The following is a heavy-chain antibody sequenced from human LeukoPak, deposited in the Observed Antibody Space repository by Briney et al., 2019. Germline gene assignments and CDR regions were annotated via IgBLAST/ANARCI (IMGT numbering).Heavy chain of an antibody. Sequence: SETLSLTCIVSGGSISGYHWGWVRQPPGKGLEYISFIYYNGDTNYNPSLKSRVTMSVDTSKNQFSLKLSSVTAADTAVYYCARLGDCGHDCYSHDYWGQGDPGHRLL. CDR1: GGSISGYH. J-gene: IGHJ4*02. CDR2: IYYNGDT. V-gene: IGHV4-59*08. CDR3: ARLGDCGHDCYSHDY. D-gene: IGHD2-21*01.